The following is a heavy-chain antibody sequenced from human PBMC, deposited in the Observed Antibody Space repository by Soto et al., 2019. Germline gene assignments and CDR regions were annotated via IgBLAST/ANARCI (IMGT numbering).Heavy chain of an antibody. Sequence: ASVKVSCKASGYTFTGYYMHWVRQVPGQGLEWMGWINPNSGGTNYAQKFQGRVTMTRDTSISTAYMELSRLRSDDTAVYYCARSSFNVLRFLEWLPKNDAFDIWGQGTMVTVSS. V-gene: IGHV1-2*02. D-gene: IGHD3-3*01. CDR3: ARSSFNVLRFLEWLPKNDAFDI. J-gene: IGHJ3*02. CDR1: GYTFTGYY. CDR2: INPNSGGT.